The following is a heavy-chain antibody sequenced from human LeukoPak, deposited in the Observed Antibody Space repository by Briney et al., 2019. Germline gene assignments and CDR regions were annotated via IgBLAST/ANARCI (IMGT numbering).Heavy chain of an antibody. J-gene: IGHJ4*02. CDR3: AIRGPVTPFDY. D-gene: IGHD4-17*01. CDR1: GGSISSSSYY. V-gene: IGHV4-39*01. CDR2: IYYSGST. Sequence: SETLSLTCTVSGGSISSSSYYWGWIRQPPGKGLEWIGSIYYSGSTYYNPSLKSRVTISVDTSKNQFSLKLSSVTAADTAVYYCAIRGPVTPFDYWGQGTLVTVSS.